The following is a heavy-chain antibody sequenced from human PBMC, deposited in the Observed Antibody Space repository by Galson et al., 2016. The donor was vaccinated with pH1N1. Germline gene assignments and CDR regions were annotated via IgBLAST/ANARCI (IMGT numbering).Heavy chain of an antibody. J-gene: IGHJ4*02. CDR2: IDPSNGGT. CDR3: IRDLGRLRDF. D-gene: IGHD7-27*01. V-gene: IGHV1-46*03. CDR1: GYIFTRDY. Sequence: SVKVSCKASGYIFTRDYFHWVRQAPGQGLEWMGVIDPSNGGTTFARKFQGLVTMTRDTSTSTVYMEVSGLKSDDTAVYYCIRDLGRLRDFWGQGTLVTVSS.